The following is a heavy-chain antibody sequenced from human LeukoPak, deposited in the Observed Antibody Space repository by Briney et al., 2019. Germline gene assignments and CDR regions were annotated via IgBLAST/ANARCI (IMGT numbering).Heavy chain of an antibody. CDR2: ISSSSSTI. CDR3: RMREYQHTFDY. V-gene: IGHV3-48*01. D-gene: IGHD2-2*01. J-gene: IGHJ4*02. Sequence: PGGSLRLSCAASGFTFSSYSMNWVRQAPGKGLEWVSYISSSSSTIYYADSVKGRFTISRDNAKNTLYLQMNSLRAEDTAVYYCRMREYQHTFDYWGQGTLVTVSS. CDR1: GFTFSSYS.